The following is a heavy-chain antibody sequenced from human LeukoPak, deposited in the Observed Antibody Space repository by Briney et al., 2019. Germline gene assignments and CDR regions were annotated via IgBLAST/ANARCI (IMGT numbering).Heavy chain of an antibody. V-gene: IGHV4-30-4*08. Sequence: MSSETLSLTCTVSGGSISSSDYYWSWIRQPPGKGLEWIGYIYYSGRTYYNPSLKSRVTISVDTSKNQFSLKLSSVTAADPAEYYCARAQSLVVIAPGVGYLDLWGRGALVTVSS. CDR1: GGSISSSDYY. J-gene: IGHJ2*01. CDR2: IYYSGRT. D-gene: IGHD2-21*01. CDR3: ARAQSLVVIAPGVGYLDL.